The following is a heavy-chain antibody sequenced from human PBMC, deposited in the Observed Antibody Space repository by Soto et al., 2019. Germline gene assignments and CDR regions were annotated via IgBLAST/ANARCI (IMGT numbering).Heavy chain of an antibody. CDR1: GFTLRNYA. CDR2: ISYDGSNK. D-gene: IGHD6-6*01. V-gene: IGHV3-30-3*01. Sequence: PGGSLRLSCAASGFTLRNYAMSWVRQAPGRGLEWVAVISYDGSNKYYADSVKGRVTITRDTSASTAYMELSSLRSEDTAVYYCARGGSSSNFSYYYGMDVWGQGTTVTVSS. CDR3: ARGGSSSNFSYYYGMDV. J-gene: IGHJ6*02.